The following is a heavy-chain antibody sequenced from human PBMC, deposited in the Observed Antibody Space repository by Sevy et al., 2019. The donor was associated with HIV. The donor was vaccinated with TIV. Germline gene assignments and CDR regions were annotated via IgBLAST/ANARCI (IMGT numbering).Heavy chain of an antibody. J-gene: IGHJ4*02. Sequence: GSLRLSCAVSGLTFNNAWMNWVRQAPGTGLQWVGLIKSKIDGETTDCAAPVKGRFTISRDDSKNTLFLQMNSLKIEDTAVYYCATAPGYYDSAPFDYWGPGTLVTVSS. V-gene: IGHV3-15*01. D-gene: IGHD3-9*01. CDR3: ATAPGYYDSAPFDY. CDR1: GLTFNNAW. CDR2: IKSKIDGETT.